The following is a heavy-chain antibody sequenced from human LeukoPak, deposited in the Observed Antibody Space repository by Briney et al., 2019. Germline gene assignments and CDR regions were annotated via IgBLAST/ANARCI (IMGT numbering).Heavy chain of an antibody. Sequence: GGSLGLSCAASGFTFSSYWMGWVRQAPGRGLEWVADIKEDGTDKYSVDSVKGRFTISRDNAKNSLYLQMDSLRAEDTAVYYCARDTYRFFDLWGRGTLVTVSS. V-gene: IGHV3-7*01. CDR2: IKEDGTDK. CDR1: GFTFSSYW. CDR3: ARDTYRFFDL. J-gene: IGHJ2*01.